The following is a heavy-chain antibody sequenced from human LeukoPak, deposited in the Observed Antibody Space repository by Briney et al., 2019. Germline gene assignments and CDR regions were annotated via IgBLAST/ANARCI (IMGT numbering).Heavy chain of an antibody. CDR1: GGSISSDAYY. Sequence: PSETLSLTCTVSGGSISSDAYYWSWIRQPAGKGLEWIGRIYNTGSTNYSPSLKSRVTISVDTSKNQFSLKLSSVTAADTAVYYCARAPNSDRWFDSWGQGTLVTVSS. V-gene: IGHV4-61*02. CDR3: ARAPNSDRWFDS. CDR2: IYNTGST. D-gene: IGHD1-26*01. J-gene: IGHJ5*01.